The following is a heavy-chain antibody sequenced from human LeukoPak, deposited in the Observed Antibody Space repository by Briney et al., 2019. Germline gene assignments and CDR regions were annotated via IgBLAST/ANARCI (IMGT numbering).Heavy chain of an antibody. J-gene: IGHJ4*02. V-gene: IGHV3-23*01. CDR2: ITASGGGP. CDR1: GFTFSNYA. CDR3: VKDGRTSAPC. Sequence: GGSLRLSCAASGFTFSNYAMSWVRQAPGKGLKWFSGITASGGGPSSAGSVKGRFTISRDNSKNMVYLQMNSLRDDDTAVYYCVKDGRTSAPCWGQGTLVTVSS. D-gene: IGHD2-15*01.